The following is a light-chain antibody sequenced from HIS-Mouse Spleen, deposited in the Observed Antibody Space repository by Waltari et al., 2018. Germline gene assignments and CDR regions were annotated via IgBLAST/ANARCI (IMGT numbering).Light chain of an antibody. Sequence: DIQLTQSPSFLSASVGDRVTITCRASQGISSYLAWYQQKPGKVPKLLIYAASTLQSGVPSRFSGSVSGTEFTLTISSLQPEDFATYYCQQLNSYPPTFGQGTKVEIK. CDR3: QQLNSYPPT. CDR2: AAS. CDR1: QGISSY. J-gene: IGKJ1*01. V-gene: IGKV1-9*01.